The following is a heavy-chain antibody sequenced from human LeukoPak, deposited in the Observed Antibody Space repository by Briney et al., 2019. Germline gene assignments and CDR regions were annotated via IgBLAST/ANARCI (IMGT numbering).Heavy chain of an antibody. CDR2: ISGGGGDT. J-gene: IGHJ4*02. Sequence: PGGSLRLSCAASGFTFRSYAMSWVRQAPGKGLEWVSSISGGGGDTSYADSVKGRFTISRDNAKNSLYLQMNSLRAEDTAVYYCASSSIAAQGSGFDYWGQGTLVTVSS. CDR1: GFTFRSYA. CDR3: ASSSIAAQGSGFDY. V-gene: IGHV3-21*01. D-gene: IGHD6-6*01.